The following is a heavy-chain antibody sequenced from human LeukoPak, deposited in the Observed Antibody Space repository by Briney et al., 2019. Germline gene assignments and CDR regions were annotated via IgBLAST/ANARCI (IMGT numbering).Heavy chain of an antibody. Sequence: GGSLRLSCAASGFTFSTYAMIWVRQAPGRGLEWVSTISGSGDSPYYADSVKGRFTISRDNSKNTLYLQMSNLGAEDTAVYYCAEDGYCISTACSHYYYYMDVWGKGTTVTVSS. D-gene: IGHD2-2*01. V-gene: IGHV3-23*01. CDR2: ISGSGDSP. J-gene: IGHJ6*03. CDR3: AEDGYCISTACSHYYYYMDV. CDR1: GFTFSTYA.